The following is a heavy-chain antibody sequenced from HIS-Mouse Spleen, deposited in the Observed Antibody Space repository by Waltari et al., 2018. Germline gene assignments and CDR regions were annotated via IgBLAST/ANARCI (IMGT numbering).Heavy chain of an antibody. CDR3: AKDGLGAAAGTVYFQH. V-gene: IGHV3-74*01. CDR1: GFTFRIYW. CDR2: INSDGSST. Sequence: EVQLVESGGGLVEPGGSLRLSCAASGFTFRIYWSHWVREAPGKGLVWVSRINSDGSSTSYADSVKGRFTISRDNSKNTLYLQMNSLRAEDTAVYYCAKDGLGAAAGTVYFQHWGQGTLVTVSS. J-gene: IGHJ1*01. D-gene: IGHD6-13*01.